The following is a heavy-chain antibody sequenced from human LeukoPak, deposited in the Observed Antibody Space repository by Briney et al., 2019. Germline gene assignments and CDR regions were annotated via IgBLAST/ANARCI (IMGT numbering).Heavy chain of an antibody. Sequence: ASVKVSCKAPGYTFTGYYMHWVRQAPGRGLEWMGWINPNSGGTNYAQKFQGRVTMTRDTSISTAYMELSRLRSDDTAVYYCARDFEAGAFDPWGQGTLVTVSS. CDR2: INPNSGGT. CDR1: GYTFTGYY. J-gene: IGHJ5*02. V-gene: IGHV1-2*02. CDR3: ARDFEAGAFDP. D-gene: IGHD1-26*01.